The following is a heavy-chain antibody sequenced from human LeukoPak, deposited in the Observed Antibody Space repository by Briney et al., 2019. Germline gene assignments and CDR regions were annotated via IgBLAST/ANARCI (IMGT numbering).Heavy chain of an antibody. Sequence: GGSLRLSCAASGFTFSNYAMSWVRQAPGKGLEWVSAISDSGGSTYYTDSVKGRFTISRDNSKNTLYLQMNHLRAEDTALYYCAKERIQLWPTYFDYWGQGTLVTVSS. D-gene: IGHD1-1*01. J-gene: IGHJ4*02. CDR1: GFTFSNYA. CDR3: AKERIQLWPTYFDY. V-gene: IGHV3-23*01. CDR2: ISDSGGST.